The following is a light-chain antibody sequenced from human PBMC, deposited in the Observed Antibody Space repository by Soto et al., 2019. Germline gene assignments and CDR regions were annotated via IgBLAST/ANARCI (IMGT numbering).Light chain of an antibody. CDR2: GAS. V-gene: IGKV3-20*01. CDR3: QQYGSSGT. CDR1: QSVSSSY. Sequence: EIVLTQSPGTLSLSPGESATLSCRASQSVSSSYLAWYQQKPGQAPRLLIYGASSRATGIPDRFTGSGSATDFTLTISRLAPEDFAVYYCQQYGSSGTFGQGTKVDIK. J-gene: IGKJ1*01.